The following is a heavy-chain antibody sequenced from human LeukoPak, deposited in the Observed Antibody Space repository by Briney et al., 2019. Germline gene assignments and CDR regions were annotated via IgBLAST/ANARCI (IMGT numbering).Heavy chain of an antibody. CDR1: GYTFTSYY. J-gene: IGHJ5*02. Sequence: ASVKLSCKASGYTFTSYYMHWVRQAPGQGLEWMGIIYPSGGSTSYAQKFQRRVTMTRDTSTSTIYMDLSSLTSEDTAVYYCARDRGYSYGTNWFDPWGQGTLVTVSS. V-gene: IGHV1-46*01. CDR3: ARDRGYSYGTNWFDP. D-gene: IGHD5-18*01. CDR2: IYPSGGST.